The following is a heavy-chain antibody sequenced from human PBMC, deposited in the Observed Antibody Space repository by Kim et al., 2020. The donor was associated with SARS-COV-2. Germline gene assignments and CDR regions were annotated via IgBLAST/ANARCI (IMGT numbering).Heavy chain of an antibody. CDR3: ARVGGGCSSTSCSSGMDV. Sequence: ASVKVSCKASGYTFTSYGISWVRQAPGQGLEWMGWISAYNGNTNYAQKLQGRVTMTTDTSTSTAYMELRSLRSDDTAVYYCARVGGGCSSTSCSSGMDVWGQGTTVTVSS. J-gene: IGHJ6*02. V-gene: IGHV1-18*04. D-gene: IGHD2-2*01. CDR2: ISAYNGNT. CDR1: GYTFTSYG.